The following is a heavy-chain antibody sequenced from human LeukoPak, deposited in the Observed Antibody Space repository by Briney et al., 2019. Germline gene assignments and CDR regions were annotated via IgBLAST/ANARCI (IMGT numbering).Heavy chain of an antibody. D-gene: IGHD4-17*01. Sequence: HPGGSLRLSCAASGFTFSSYAMNWVRQAPGKGLEWVSAISGSGGSTYYADSVKGRFTISRDNAKNMLCLQINSLRAEDTAVYYCARTGRLQYGDYVAFDYWGQGTLVTVSS. J-gene: IGHJ4*02. CDR2: ISGSGGST. V-gene: IGHV3-23*01. CDR1: GFTFSSYA. CDR3: ARTGRLQYGDYVAFDY.